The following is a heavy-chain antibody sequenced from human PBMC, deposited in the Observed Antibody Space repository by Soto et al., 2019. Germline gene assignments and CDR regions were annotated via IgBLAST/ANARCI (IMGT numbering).Heavy chain of an antibody. CDR1: GYSFTSYW. J-gene: IGHJ5*02. D-gene: IGHD2-2*01. CDR2: IYPGDSDT. V-gene: IGHV5-51*01. CDR3: ARTYCIRTSCYAVNWFDP. Sequence: PGESLKISCKGSGYSFTSYWIGWVRQMPGKGLEWMGIIYPGDSDTRYSPSFQGQVTISADKSISTAYLQWSSLKASDTAMYYCARTYCIRTSCYAVNWFDPWGQGTLVTVSS.